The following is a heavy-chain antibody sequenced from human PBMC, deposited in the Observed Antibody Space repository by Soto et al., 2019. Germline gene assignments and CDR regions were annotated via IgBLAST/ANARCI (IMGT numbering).Heavy chain of an antibody. CDR3: ARDFFDSSDYTTYCFDP. Sequence: PSETLSLTCSVSGGSISNSRFYWAWIRQPPGEGLEWIGSIYHTGNAYYNPSLKSRVTISVDTSKNQFSLKLTSVTAADAALYYCARDFFDSSDYTTYCFDPWGQGTLVTVS. CDR1: GGSISNSRFY. CDR2: IYHTGNA. V-gene: IGHV4-39*01. J-gene: IGHJ5*02. D-gene: IGHD3-22*01.